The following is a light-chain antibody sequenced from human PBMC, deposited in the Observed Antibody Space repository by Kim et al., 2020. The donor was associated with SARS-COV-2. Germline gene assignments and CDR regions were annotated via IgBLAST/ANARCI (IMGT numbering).Light chain of an antibody. CDR2: GAS. CDR3: QQYNRWPYT. J-gene: IGKJ2*01. V-gene: IGKV3-15*01. CDR1: QSVTTF. Sequence: SVAPRDSATRICRASQSVTTFVAWYQQKRGHAPRLLIVGASPRATGIPARFSGSGSGTVFILTSGSLQSEDFAVYFCQQYNRWPYTFGQGTKLEI.